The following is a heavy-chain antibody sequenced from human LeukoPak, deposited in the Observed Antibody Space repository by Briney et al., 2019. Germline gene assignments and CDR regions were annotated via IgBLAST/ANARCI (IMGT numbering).Heavy chain of an antibody. CDR3: VEDRYCHYGMDV. Sequence: GASVKVSCKASGYTFTGYYMHWVRQAPGQGLEWMGWINPNSGGTNYAQKFQGRVTMTRDTSISTAYMELSRLRSDDTAVYYCVEDRYCHYGMDVWGQGTTVTVSS. CDR2: INPNSGGT. V-gene: IGHV1-2*02. CDR1: GYTFTGYY. J-gene: IGHJ6*02.